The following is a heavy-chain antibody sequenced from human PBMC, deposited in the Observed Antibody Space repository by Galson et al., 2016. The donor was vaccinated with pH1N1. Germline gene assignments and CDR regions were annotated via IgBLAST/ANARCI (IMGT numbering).Heavy chain of an antibody. CDR3: ALDTVPNGADH. CDR1: GFLVTDRF. J-gene: IGHJ5*02. V-gene: IGHV3-53*01. D-gene: IGHD4-17*01. Sequence: SLRLSCAASGFLVTDRFMSWVRQAPGKRLEWVSIIYPGGGTYYAEFVEGRFTISRDTSKNMLFLHMNTLRAEDTALYYCALDTVPNGADHWGQGTLVTVSS. CDR2: IYPGGGT.